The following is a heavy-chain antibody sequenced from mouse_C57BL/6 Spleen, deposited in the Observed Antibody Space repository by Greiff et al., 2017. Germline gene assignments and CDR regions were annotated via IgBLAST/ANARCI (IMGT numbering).Heavy chain of an antibody. CDR1: GYSFTSYW. D-gene: IGHD3-3*01. Sequence: VQLQQPGAELVKPGASVTMSCKASGYSFTSYWITWVQQRPGQGLEWIGDIYPGSGSTNYNEKFKGKATLTVDTSSSTAYMQLSSLTSEDSAVYYCARRGQRDAMDYWGQGTSVTVSS. J-gene: IGHJ4*01. CDR3: ARRGQRDAMDY. V-gene: IGHV1-55*01. CDR2: IYPGSGST.